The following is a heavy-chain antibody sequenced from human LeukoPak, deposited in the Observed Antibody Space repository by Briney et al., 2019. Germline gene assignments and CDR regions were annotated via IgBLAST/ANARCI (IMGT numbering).Heavy chain of an antibody. CDR2: MNPNSGNT. Sequence: ASVKVSCKASGYTFTSYDINWVRQATGQGLEWMGWMNPNSGNTGYAQKFQGRVTMTRNTSISTAYMELSSLRSEDTAVYYCARSPWWLRTGLYYFDYWGQGTLVTVSS. J-gene: IGHJ4*02. CDR1: GYTFTSYD. V-gene: IGHV1-8*01. CDR3: ARSPWWLRTGLYYFDY. D-gene: IGHD5-12*01.